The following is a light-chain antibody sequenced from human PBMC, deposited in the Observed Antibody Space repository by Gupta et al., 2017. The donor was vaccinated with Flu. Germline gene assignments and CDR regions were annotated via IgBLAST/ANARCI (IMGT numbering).Light chain of an antibody. CDR3: QHYTNCPIT. CDR2: GAS. V-gene: IGKV3-15*01. J-gene: IGKJ5*01. CDR1: QSVSSN. Sequence: EIVLTQSPALLSVSPGDSATLSCRASQSVSSNFAWFQQKPGQTPRLLIYGASVRATGSPARFSGSGSGTEFTLTITSLQSEDFAVYYCQHYTNCPITFGQGTRVEIK.